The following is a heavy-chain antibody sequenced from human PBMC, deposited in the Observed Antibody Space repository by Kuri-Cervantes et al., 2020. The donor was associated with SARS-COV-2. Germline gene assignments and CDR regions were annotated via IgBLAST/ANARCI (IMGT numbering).Heavy chain of an antibody. CDR1: GFTFSSYA. CDR3: AKDQFFSSSSSWFGEHYYYGMDV. V-gene: IGHV3-30-3*01. Sequence: LSLTCAAAGFTFSSYAMHWVRQAPGKGLEWVAVISYDGSNKNYADSVKGRFTISRDNSKNTLYLQMNSLRAEDTAVYYCAKDQFFSSSSSWFGEHYYYGMDVWGQGTTVTVSS. CDR2: ISYDGSNK. D-gene: IGHD3-10*01. J-gene: IGHJ6*02.